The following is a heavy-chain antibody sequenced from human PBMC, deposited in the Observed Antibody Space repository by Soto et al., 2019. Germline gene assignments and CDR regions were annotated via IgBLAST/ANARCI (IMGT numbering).Heavy chain of an antibody. CDR1: GGSISSNSYY. CDR3: ARQLPPTGTTSFDF. V-gene: IGHV4-39*01. Sequence: SETLSLTCTVSGGSISSNSYYWGWIRQPPGKGLEWIGSIYYSGSTYYNPSLKSRVTISVDTSKNQFSLKLSSVTAADTAVYYCARQLPPTGTTSFDFWGQGTMVTVSS. D-gene: IGHD1-1*01. J-gene: IGHJ4*02. CDR2: IYYSGST.